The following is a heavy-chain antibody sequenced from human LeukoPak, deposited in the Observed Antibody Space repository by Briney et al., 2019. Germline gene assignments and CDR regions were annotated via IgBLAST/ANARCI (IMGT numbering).Heavy chain of an antibody. CDR2: ISGSGGST. CDR1: AFTFSRNW. CDR3: AKRGYDLYCFDY. J-gene: IGHJ4*02. Sequence: GSLRLSCLASAFTFSRNWMHWVRQAPGKGLEWVSAISGSGGSTYYADSVKGRFTISRDNSKNTLYLQMNGLRAEDTAVYYCAKRGYDLYCFDYWGQGTLVTVSS. V-gene: IGHV3-23*01. D-gene: IGHD5-12*01.